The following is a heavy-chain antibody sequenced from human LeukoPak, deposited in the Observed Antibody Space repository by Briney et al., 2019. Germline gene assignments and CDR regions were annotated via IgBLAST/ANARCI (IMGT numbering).Heavy chain of an antibody. V-gene: IGHV3-64*01. J-gene: IGHJ3*02. Sequence: PGGSLRLSCAASGFTFSSYAMHWVRQAPGKGLEHVSAISYNGGSTYYGNSVKGRFTISRGNSKNTLYLQMGSLRAEDMAVYYCARVGGSLPDAFDIWGQGTMVPVSS. CDR2: ISYNGGST. CDR1: GFTFSSYA. CDR3: ARVGGSLPDAFDI. D-gene: IGHD2-15*01.